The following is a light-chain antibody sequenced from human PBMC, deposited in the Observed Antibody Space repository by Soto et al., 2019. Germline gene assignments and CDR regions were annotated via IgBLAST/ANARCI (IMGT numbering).Light chain of an antibody. Sequence: QSVLTQPPSVSGAPGQRVTISCTGSSSNIGAGYDVHWYQQLPGTAPKLLIYGNSNRPSGVPDRFSGSKSGTSASLAITGLQAEDDADYYCQSYDRSLRGVVFGGGTKLTVL. CDR1: SSNIGAGYD. J-gene: IGLJ2*01. CDR2: GNS. CDR3: QSYDRSLRGVV. V-gene: IGLV1-40*01.